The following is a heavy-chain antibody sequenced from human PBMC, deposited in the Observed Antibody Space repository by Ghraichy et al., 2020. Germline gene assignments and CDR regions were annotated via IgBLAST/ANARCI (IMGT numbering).Heavy chain of an antibody. D-gene: IGHD3-3*01. CDR2: ISSSSSTI. V-gene: IGHV3-48*02. J-gene: IGHJ6*02. Sequence: GGSLRLSCAASGFTFSSYSMNWVRQAPGKGLEWVSYISSSSSTIYYADSVKGRFTISRDNAKNSLYLQMNSLRDEDTAVYYCARIQKIFGVVIPSRRDKYGMDVWGQGTTVTVSS. CDR1: GFTFSSYS. CDR3: ARIQKIFGVVIPSRRDKYGMDV.